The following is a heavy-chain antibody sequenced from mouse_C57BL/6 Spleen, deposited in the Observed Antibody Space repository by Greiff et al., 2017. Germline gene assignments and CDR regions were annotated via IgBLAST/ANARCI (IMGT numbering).Heavy chain of an antibody. CDR2: IHPNSGST. V-gene: IGHV1-64*01. J-gene: IGHJ3*01. D-gene: IGHD2-4*01. CDR3: ARDEGLRRGFAY. CDR1: GYTFTSYW. Sequence: VQLQQPGAELVKPGASVKLSCKASGYTFTSYWMHWVKQRPGQGLEWIGMIHPNSGSTNYNEKFKSKATLTVDKSSSTAYMQLSSLTSEDSAVYYCARDEGLRRGFAYWGQGALVTVSA.